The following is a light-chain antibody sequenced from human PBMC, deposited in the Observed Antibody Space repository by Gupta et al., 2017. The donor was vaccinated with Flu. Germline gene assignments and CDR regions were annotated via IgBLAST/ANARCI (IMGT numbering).Light chain of an antibody. CDR3: QQENSYSGT. J-gene: IGKJ2*02. CDR2: KAS. Sequence: DIHMTQSPSTLSASVGDRVTITSRASQSINSWLAWYHQKPGKAPKLLLYKASRLQSGVPSRFSCRGAGTEFTLTISGPQPDNFANKYCQQENSYSGTFGQGTKMEIK. V-gene: IGKV1-5*03. CDR1: QSINSW.